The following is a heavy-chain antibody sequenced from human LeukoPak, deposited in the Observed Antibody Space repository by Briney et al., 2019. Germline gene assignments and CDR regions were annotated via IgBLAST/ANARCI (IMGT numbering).Heavy chain of an antibody. CDR2: ISYDGSNK. D-gene: IGHD3-3*01. J-gene: IGHJ4*02. Sequence: GGSLRLSCAASGFTFSSDAMHWVRQAPGKGLEWVAVISYDGSNKYYADSVKGRFTISRDNSKNTLYLQMNSLRAEDTAVYYCAKEHYDFWSGYLPYFDYWGQGTLVTVSS. CDR3: AKEHYDFWSGYLPYFDY. V-gene: IGHV3-30*04. CDR1: GFTFSSDA.